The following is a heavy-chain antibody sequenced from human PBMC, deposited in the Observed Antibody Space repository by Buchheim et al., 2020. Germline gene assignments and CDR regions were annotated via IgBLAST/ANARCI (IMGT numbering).Heavy chain of an antibody. Sequence: EVQLLESGGGLVQPGGSLRLSCAASGFTFSSYAMSWVRQAPGKALGWVAAISGSGGSTYYADSGKGRFTISRYNSKNTLYLQMNSLRAEDTAVYYCAKVGQGRIVDYYGMDVWGQGTT. V-gene: IGHV3-23*01. CDR3: AKVGQGRIVDYYGMDV. CDR1: GFTFSSYA. D-gene: IGHD1-14*01. J-gene: IGHJ6*02. CDR2: ISGSGGST.